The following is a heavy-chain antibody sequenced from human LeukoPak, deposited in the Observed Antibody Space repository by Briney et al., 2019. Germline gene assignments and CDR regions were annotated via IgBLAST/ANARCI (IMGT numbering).Heavy chain of an antibody. J-gene: IGHJ4*02. CDR1: GFTFSSYA. D-gene: IGHD3-10*01. CDR2: ISYDGSNK. Sequence: GRSLRLSCAASGFTFSSYAMHWVRQAPGKGLEWVAVISYDGSNKYYAESVKGRFTISRDNSKNTLYLQMNSLRAEDTAVYYCARSAGWFGELFSSGFDYWGQGTLVTVSS. CDR3: ARSAGWFGELFSSGFDY. V-gene: IGHV3-30*04.